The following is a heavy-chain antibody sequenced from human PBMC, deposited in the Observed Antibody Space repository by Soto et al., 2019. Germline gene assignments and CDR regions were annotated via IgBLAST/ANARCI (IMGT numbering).Heavy chain of an antibody. CDR2: INPEGNAK. CDR1: GFTFSSYA. D-gene: IGHD2-15*01. Sequence: GGSLRLSCAASGFTFSSYAMSWVRQAPGKGLEWVANINPEGNAKTYVDPVKGRFIVSRDNTRNSLDLQMNSLRVEDSAVYFCAAWDISNIWGQGILVTVSS. V-gene: IGHV3-7*01. J-gene: IGHJ4*02. CDR3: AAWDISNI.